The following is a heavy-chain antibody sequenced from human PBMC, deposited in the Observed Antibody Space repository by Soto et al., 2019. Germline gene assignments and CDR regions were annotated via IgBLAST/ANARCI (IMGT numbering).Heavy chain of an antibody. V-gene: IGHV4-59*01. CDR3: ARYRHSSGWCDNHYYYYGMDV. D-gene: IGHD6-19*01. CDR1: GGSISSYY. Sequence: PSETLSLTCTVSGGSISSYYWGWIRQPPGKGLEWIGYIYYSGSTNYNPSLKSRVTISVDTSKNQFSLKLSSVTAADTAVYYCARYRHSSGWCDNHYYYYGMDVWGEGTTVTVSS. CDR2: IYYSGST. J-gene: IGHJ6*01.